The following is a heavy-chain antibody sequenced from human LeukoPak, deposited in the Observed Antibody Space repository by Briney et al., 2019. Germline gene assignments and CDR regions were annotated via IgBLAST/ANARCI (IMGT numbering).Heavy chain of an antibody. CDR3: ARFYLQGYSNGLYHMDV. Sequence: PGGSLRLSCAASGFTFSSHGMHWVRQTPGKGLEWLAYIWYDGSNIYYADSVKGRFTISRDNSKNTLYLQVISVRPEDTAVYYCARFYLQGYSNGLYHMDVWGKGTTVTISS. V-gene: IGHV3-30*02. J-gene: IGHJ6*03. CDR1: GFTFSSHG. D-gene: IGHD6-19*01. CDR2: IWYDGSNI.